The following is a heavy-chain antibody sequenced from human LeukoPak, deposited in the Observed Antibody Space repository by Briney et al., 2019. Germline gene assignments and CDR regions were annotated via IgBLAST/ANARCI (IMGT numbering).Heavy chain of an antibody. D-gene: IGHD2-15*01. J-gene: IGHJ6*03. CDR2: IYSGGST. CDR1: GFTVSSNY. V-gene: IGHV3-66*01. CDR3: AREYCSGGSCDESMDV. Sequence: GGSLRLSCAASGFTVSSNYMSWVRQAPGKGLEWVSVIYSGGSTYYADSVKGRFTISRDNAKNSLYLQMNSLRAEDTAVYYCAREYCSGGSCDESMDVWGKGTTVTVSS.